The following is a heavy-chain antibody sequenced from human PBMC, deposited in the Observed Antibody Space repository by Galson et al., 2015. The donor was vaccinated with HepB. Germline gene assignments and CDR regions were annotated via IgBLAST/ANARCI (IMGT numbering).Heavy chain of an antibody. CDR3: TTTIRINVSVIRKRFDP. V-gene: IGHV3-15*01. Sequence: SLRLSCAVSGVSPFAFNSASLTWVRQAPGKGLEWVGRVKSPMQAGTRDYAAPVKGRFSISRDDSKNTLYLQMRSLKTEDSAVYYCTTTIRINVSVIRKRFDPWGQGSLVTVSS. CDR2: VKSPMQAGTR. CDR1: GVSPFAFNSAS. J-gene: IGHJ5*02. D-gene: IGHD3-9*01.